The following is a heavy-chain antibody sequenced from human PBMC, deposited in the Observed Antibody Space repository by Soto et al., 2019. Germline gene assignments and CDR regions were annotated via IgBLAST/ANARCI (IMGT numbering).Heavy chain of an antibody. V-gene: IGHV6-1*01. Sequence: PSQTLSLTCVISGDSVSSNSVAWNWIRQSPSRGLEWLGRIYYRSKWYNDYAVSVKSRININPDTSKNQFSLQLNSVTPEDTAVYYCSCFGSGGWFDYWGQGTLVTVSS. CDR3: SCFGSGGWFDY. D-gene: IGHD6-25*01. CDR1: GDSVSSNSVA. J-gene: IGHJ4*02. CDR2: IYYRSKWYN.